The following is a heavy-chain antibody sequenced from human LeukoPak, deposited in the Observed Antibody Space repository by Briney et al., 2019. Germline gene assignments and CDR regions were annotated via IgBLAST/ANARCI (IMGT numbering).Heavy chain of an antibody. CDR2: MKQDGNEK. CDR3: AKVDRRWATYYYDTSGYYYDY. D-gene: IGHD3-22*01. V-gene: IGHV3-7*01. CDR1: GFTFSIYA. Sequence: PGGSLRLSCAVSGFTFSIYAMHWVRQAPGKGLEWVANMKQDGNEKYYADSVKGRFTISRDNGKNSLDLQMNSLRADDTAVYYCAKVDRRWATYYYDTSGYYYDYWGQGTLVTVSS. J-gene: IGHJ4*02.